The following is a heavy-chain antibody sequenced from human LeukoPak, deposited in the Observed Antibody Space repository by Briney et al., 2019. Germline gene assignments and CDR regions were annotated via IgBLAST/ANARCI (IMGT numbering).Heavy chain of an antibody. CDR1: GFTFSNYW. CDR2: IKRDGSEK. CDR3: ARIESGGIPFNY. V-gene: IGHV3-7*01. D-gene: IGHD2-15*01. J-gene: IGHJ4*02. Sequence: GGSLGLSCAASGFTFSNYWMTWVRQAPGKGLEWVANIKRDGSEKYYVDSVKGRFTISRDNAKNSLYLQMNSLRAEDTAVYYCARIESGGIPFNYWGQGTLVTVSS.